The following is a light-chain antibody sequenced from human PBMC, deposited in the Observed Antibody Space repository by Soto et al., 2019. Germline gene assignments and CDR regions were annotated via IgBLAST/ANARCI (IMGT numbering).Light chain of an antibody. V-gene: IGKV1-12*01. CDR3: QQANSFPLT. Sequence: IQLTQSPSSVSSSLGDRLTLTCRASQGISSWLAWYQQKPGKAPKLLSYAASSLQSGVPSRFRGSGSGTDFTLTISSLQPEDFETYYCQQANSFPLTFGGGTKVDIK. CDR2: AAS. CDR1: QGISSW. J-gene: IGKJ4*01.